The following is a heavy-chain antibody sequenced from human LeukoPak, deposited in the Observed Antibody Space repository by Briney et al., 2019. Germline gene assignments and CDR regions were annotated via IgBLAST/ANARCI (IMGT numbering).Heavy chain of an antibody. D-gene: IGHD4-17*01. CDR2: ISSSSSYI. J-gene: IGHJ6*03. Sequence: GGSLRLSCAASGFTFSSYSMNWVRQAPGKGLEWVSSISSSSSYIYYADSVKGRFTISRDNAKNSLYLQMNSLRAEDTAVYYCAREGVTTKVNYYMDVWGKGTTVTVSS. CDR3: AREGVTTKVNYYMDV. V-gene: IGHV3-21*01. CDR1: GFTFSSYS.